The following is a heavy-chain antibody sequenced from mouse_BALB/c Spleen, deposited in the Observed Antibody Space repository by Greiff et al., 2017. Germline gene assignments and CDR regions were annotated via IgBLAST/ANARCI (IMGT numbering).Heavy chain of an antibody. CDR2: ISSGSSTI. J-gene: IGHJ3*01. Sequence: EVQRVESGGGLVQPGGSRKLSCAASGFTFSSFGMHWVRQAPEKGLEWVAYISSGSSTIYYADTVKGRFTISRDNPKNTLFLQMTSLRSEDTAMYYCARSAMITTTAFAYWGQGTLVTVSA. V-gene: IGHV5-17*02. D-gene: IGHD2-4*01. CDR1: GFTFSSFG. CDR3: ARSAMITTTAFAY.